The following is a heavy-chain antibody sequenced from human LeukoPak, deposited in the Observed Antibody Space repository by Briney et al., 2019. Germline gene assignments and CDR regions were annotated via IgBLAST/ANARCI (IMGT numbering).Heavy chain of an antibody. D-gene: IGHD3-9*01. J-gene: IGHJ3*02. CDR1: GFTFSSYW. CDR2: IKQDGSEK. Sequence: GGSLRLSCAASGFTFSSYWMSWVRQAPGKGLEWVANIKQDGSEKYYVDSVKGRFTISRDNAKNSLYLQMNSLRAEDTAVYYCAGDLYYDILTGYYNDGGPMNDAFDIWGQGTMVTVSS. V-gene: IGHV3-7*01. CDR3: AGDLYYDILTGYYNDGGPMNDAFDI.